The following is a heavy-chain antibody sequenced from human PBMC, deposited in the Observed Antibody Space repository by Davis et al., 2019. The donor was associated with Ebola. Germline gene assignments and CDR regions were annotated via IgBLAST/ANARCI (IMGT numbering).Heavy chain of an antibody. CDR1: GFTFDDYA. CDR3: AKDRRLRWQPTDIDY. V-gene: IGHV3-9*01. D-gene: IGHD4-23*01. Sequence: SLKISCAASGFTFDDYAMHWVRQAPGKGLEWVSGISWNSGSIGYADSVKGRFTISRDNAKNSLYLQMNSLRAEDTALYYCAKDRRLRWQPTDIDYWGQGTLVTVSS. CDR2: ISWNSGSI. J-gene: IGHJ4*02.